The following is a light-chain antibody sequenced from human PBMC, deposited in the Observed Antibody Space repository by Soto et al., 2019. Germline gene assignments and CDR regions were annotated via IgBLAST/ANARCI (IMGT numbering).Light chain of an antibody. CDR1: ESVSTY. CDR2: DAS. CDR3: EQRGNWPRAT. V-gene: IGKV3-11*01. J-gene: IGKJ3*01. Sequence: EIVSTQSPATLSLSPGDRATLSCRTSESVSTYLAWYQQKPGQAPRLLIYDASNRASGIPARFSGSGSGTVFTLTISSLEPEDFAVYYCEQRGNWPRATFGPGTTVEIK.